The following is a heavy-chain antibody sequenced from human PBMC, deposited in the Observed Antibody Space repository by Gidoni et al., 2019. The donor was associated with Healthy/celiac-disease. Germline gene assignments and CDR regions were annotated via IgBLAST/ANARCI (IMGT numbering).Heavy chain of an antibody. D-gene: IGHD6-19*01. V-gene: IGHV3-23*01. CDR2: ISGSGGRT. J-gene: IGHJ4*02. Sequence: EVQLLESGGGLVRLGGSLRPSCAASEFTFSSYASGWVRQSPGKGLGVVSAISGSGGRTYYADSVKGRFTISRDNSKNTLYLQMNSLRAEDTAVYYCAKCGSSGWYVFDYWGQGTLVTVSS. CDR1: EFTFSSYA. CDR3: AKCGSSGWYVFDY.